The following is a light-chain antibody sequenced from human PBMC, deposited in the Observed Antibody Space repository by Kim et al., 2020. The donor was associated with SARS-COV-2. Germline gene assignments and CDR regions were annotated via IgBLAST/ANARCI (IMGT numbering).Light chain of an antibody. J-gene: IGKJ2*01. Sequence: DIQMTQSPSSLSASVGDRVTITCRASQSISSYLNWYQQKPGKAPKLLIYAASSLQSGVPSRFSGSGSGTDFTLTISSLQPEDFATYYCQQSYSTPYTVGQGTKLAI. V-gene: IGKV1-39*01. CDR3: QQSYSTPYT. CDR2: AAS. CDR1: QSISSY.